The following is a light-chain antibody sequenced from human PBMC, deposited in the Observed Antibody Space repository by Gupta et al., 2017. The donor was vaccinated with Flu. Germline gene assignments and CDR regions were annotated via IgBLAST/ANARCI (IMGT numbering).Light chain of an antibody. CDR3: VLYMGSGIWV. Sequence: TVTLTCGLNSGSVSTSNYPSWYQQTPGQAPRTLIYNTNTRSSGVPHRFSGSILGNKAALTITGAQADDESDYYCVLYMGSGIWVFGGGTKLTVL. CDR2: NTN. J-gene: IGLJ3*02. V-gene: IGLV8-61*01. CDR1: SGSVSTSNY.